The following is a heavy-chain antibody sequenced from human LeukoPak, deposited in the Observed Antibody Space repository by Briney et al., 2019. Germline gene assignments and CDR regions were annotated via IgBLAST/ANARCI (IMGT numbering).Heavy chain of an antibody. D-gene: IGHD1-26*01. CDR1: GGSISSSSYY. CDR3: ASSGSYYEDFDY. CDR2: IYYSGST. V-gene: IGHV4-39*07. J-gene: IGHJ4*02. Sequence: SETLSLTCTVSGGSISSSSYYWGWIRQPPGKGLEWIGSIYYSGSTYYNPSLKSRVTISVDTSKNQFSLKLSSVTAADTAVYYCASSGSYYEDFDYWGQGTLVTVSS.